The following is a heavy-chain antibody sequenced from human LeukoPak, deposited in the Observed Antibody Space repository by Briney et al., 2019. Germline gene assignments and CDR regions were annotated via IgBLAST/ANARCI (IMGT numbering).Heavy chain of an antibody. J-gene: IGHJ5*02. CDR1: GRSFSGYY. CDR3: ARVKYYDFWSGYSYWFDP. CDR2: INHSGST. Sequence: PSETLSLTCAVYGRSFSGYYWSWIRQPPGKGLEWIGEINHSGSTNYNPSLKSRVTISVDTSKNQFSLKLSSVTAADTAVYYCARVKYYDFWSGYSYWFDPWGQGTLVTVSS. V-gene: IGHV4-34*01. D-gene: IGHD3-3*01.